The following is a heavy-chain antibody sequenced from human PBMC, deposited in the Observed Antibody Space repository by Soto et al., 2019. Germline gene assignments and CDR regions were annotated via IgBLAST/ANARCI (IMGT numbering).Heavy chain of an antibody. J-gene: IGHJ5*01. V-gene: IGHV3-21*01. Sequence: EGQLVESGGGLVKPGGSLRLSCAAPGFSFSSYTMNWVRQAPGKGLEWVASISVGGSFKDYVDSVKSRFTISRDNAKKSLYLQMNSLRAEDTAVYYCAREFSMMGGSGSWFDSWGQGTLVTVSS. CDR1: GFSFSSYT. CDR2: ISVGGSFK. D-gene: IGHD3-22*01. CDR3: AREFSMMGGSGSWFDS.